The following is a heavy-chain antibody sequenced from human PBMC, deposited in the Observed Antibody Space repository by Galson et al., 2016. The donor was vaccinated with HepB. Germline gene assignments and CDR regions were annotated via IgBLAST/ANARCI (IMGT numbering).Heavy chain of an antibody. J-gene: IGHJ6*02. CDR2: IYSGGTT. CDR3: AGRGASSSSWYSDYQYGMDV. CDR1: GFTVGSTY. D-gene: IGHD6-13*01. Sequence: SLRLSCAASGFTVGSTYMNWVRQAPGKGLEWVSIIYSGGTTYQADSVKGRFTISRDNSNNTLYLQMNSLRHEDTAVYYCAGRGASSSSWYSDYQYGMDVWGQGTTVTASS. V-gene: IGHV3-66*01.